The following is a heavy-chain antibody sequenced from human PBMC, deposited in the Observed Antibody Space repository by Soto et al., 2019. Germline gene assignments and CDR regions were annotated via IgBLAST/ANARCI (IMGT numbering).Heavy chain of an antibody. V-gene: IGHV3-30-3*01. D-gene: IGHD1-26*01. J-gene: IGHJ4*02. CDR3: ARDHIVGATGAVGY. CDR2: ISYDGSNK. Sequence: QVQLVESGGGVVQPGRSLRLSCAASGLTFSSYAIHWVRQAPGKGLEWVAVISYDGSNKYYADSVKGRFTISRDNSKNTLYLQVNSLRAEDTAVYYCARDHIVGATGAVGYWGQGTLVTVSS. CDR1: GLTFSSYA.